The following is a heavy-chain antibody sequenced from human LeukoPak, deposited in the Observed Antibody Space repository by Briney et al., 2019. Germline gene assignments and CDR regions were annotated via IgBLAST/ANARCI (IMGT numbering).Heavy chain of an antibody. J-gene: IGHJ3*02. CDR2: IIPIFGTA. CDR3: ARAQSPSITIFGVVRGAFDI. D-gene: IGHD3-3*01. V-gene: IGHV1-69*06. CDR1: GGTFSSYA. Sequence: ASVKVSCKASGGTFSSYAISWVRQAPGQGLEWMGGIIPIFGTANYAQKFQGRVTITADKSTSTAYMELSSLRSEDTAVYYCARAQSPSITIFGVVRGAFDIWGQGTMVTVSS.